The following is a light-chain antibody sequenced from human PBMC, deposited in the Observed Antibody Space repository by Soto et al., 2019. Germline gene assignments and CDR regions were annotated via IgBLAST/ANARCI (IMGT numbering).Light chain of an antibody. J-gene: IGLJ2*01. CDR1: SSNIGAGYD. Sequence: QSVLTQPPSVSGAPGQRVTISCTGSSSNIGAGYDVHWYQQFPGTAPKLLIYGNSNRPSGVPDRFSGSKSGTSASLAITGLQADDEADDYCQSYDSSLSGVVFGGGTKLTVL. CDR2: GNS. V-gene: IGLV1-40*01. CDR3: QSYDSSLSGVV.